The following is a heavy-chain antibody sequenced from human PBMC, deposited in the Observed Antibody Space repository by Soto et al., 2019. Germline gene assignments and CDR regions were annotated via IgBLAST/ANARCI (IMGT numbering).Heavy chain of an antibody. CDR3: ARQKRPSAAAAGCLXY. J-gene: IGHJ4*02. Sequence: PSETLSLTCTVSGGSIITYYWSWIRQPPGKRMEWIGYIYHSGSTNYNPSLRRRVTISLDTSKNQFSLKLTSVTAADTAVYYCARQKRPSAAAAGCLXYWGQGTLVXVSS. CDR1: GGSIITYY. CDR2: IYHSGST. V-gene: IGHV4-59*08. D-gene: IGHD6-13*01.